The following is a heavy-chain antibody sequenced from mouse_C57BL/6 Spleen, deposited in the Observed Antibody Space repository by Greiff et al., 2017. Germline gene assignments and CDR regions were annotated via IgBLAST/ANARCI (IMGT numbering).Heavy chain of an antibody. CDR2: IYPGDGDT. J-gene: IGHJ2*01. Sequence: LQESGPELVKPGASVKISCKASGYAFSSSWMNWVKQRPGKGLEWIGRIYPGDGDTNYNGKFKGKATLTADKSSSTAYMQLSSLTSEDSAVYFCARGATAPTGYFDYWGQGTTLTVSS. CDR1: GYAFSSSW. V-gene: IGHV1-82*01. CDR3: ARGATAPTGYFDY. D-gene: IGHD1-2*01.